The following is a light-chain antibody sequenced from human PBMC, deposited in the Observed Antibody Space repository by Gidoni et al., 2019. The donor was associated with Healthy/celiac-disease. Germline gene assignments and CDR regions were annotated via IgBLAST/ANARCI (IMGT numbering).Light chain of an antibody. Sequence: EILLTQSPGTLSLSPGESATLSCRASQSVSSNYLTWYQQKPGQAPRLLIYGASSRATGIPDRFSGSGSGTDFTLTISRLEPEDFAVYYCQQYGNSPPATFGQGTRLEIK. V-gene: IGKV3-20*01. J-gene: IGKJ5*01. CDR2: GAS. CDR3: QQYGNSPPAT. CDR1: QSVSSNY.